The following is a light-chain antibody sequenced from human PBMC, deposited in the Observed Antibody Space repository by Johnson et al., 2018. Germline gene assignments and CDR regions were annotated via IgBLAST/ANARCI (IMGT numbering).Light chain of an antibody. J-gene: IGLJ1*01. Sequence: QSVFTQPPSVSAAPGQKVTISCSGSSSNIGNNYVSWYQQLPGTAPKLLIYENNKRPSGIPDRFSCSKSGTSATLGITGLQTGDEADYYCGTWDSSLSAGNVFGTGTKVTVL. CDR2: ENN. V-gene: IGLV1-51*02. CDR3: GTWDSSLSAGNV. CDR1: SSNIGNNY.